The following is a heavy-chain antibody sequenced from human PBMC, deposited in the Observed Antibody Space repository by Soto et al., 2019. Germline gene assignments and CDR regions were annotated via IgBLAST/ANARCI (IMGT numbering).Heavy chain of an antibody. CDR1: GGTFSSYA. Sequence: QVQLVQSGAEVKKPGSSVKVSCKASGGTFSSYAISWVRQAPGQGLEWMGGIIPIFGTANYAQKFQGRVTITAAESTSTAYMELSSLRSEDRAVYYCARAGGIQPKVVWYYGMDVWGQGTTVTVSS. J-gene: IGHJ6*02. D-gene: IGHD3-22*01. CDR3: ARAGGIQPKVVWYYGMDV. CDR2: IIPIFGTA. V-gene: IGHV1-69*12.